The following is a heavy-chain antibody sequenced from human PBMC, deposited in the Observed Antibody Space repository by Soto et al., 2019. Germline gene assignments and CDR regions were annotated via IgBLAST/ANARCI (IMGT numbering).Heavy chain of an antibody. CDR1: GYTFTSYG. V-gene: IGHV1-18*04. Sequence: GASVKVSCKASGYTFTSYGISWVRQAPGQGLEWMGWISAYNGNTNYAQKLQGRVTMTTDTSTSTAYMELRSLRSDDTAVYYCARASSLRLGEFPLFDYWGQGTLVTVSS. D-gene: IGHD3-16*01. J-gene: IGHJ4*02. CDR3: ARASSLRLGEFPLFDY. CDR2: ISAYNGNT.